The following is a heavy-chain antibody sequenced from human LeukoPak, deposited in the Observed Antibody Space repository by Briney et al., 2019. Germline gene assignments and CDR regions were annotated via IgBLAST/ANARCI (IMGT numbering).Heavy chain of an antibody. CDR3: ARSASIAAAGY. Sequence: SETLSLTCTVSGYSINSGYYWGWIRQPPGQGLQWIGSISQSGTTYYNPSLKSRVTISLDTSKNQFSLKLSSVTAADTAIYYCARSASIAAAGYWGQGTLVTVSS. CDR1: GYSINSGYY. J-gene: IGHJ4*02. V-gene: IGHV4-38-2*02. CDR2: ISQSGTT. D-gene: IGHD6-13*01.